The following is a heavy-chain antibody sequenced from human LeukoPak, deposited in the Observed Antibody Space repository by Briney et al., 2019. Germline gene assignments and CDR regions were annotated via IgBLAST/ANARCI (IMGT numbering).Heavy chain of an antibody. V-gene: IGHV4-59*12. CDR3: ARDLGSSTSCCRFDP. CDR1: GGSISSYY. D-gene: IGHD2-2*01. J-gene: IGHJ5*02. CDR2: IYYSGNT. Sequence: SESLSLTCTVPGGSISSYYWSWIRQPPGKGLEWIGQIYYSGNTNYNSSLKSRVTISVDTSKNRFYLKLNSVTAADTAVYYCARDLGSSTSCCRFDPWGQGTLVTVSS.